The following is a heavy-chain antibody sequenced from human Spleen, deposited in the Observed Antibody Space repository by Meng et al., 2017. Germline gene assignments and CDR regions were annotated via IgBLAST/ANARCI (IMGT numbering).Heavy chain of an antibody. V-gene: IGHV3-7*01. CDR3: ARVADDYGDYGVDTFDF. Sequence: GESLKISCAASGFTFSSYWMTWVRQAPGKGLEWVANIKQDGGEKYYVDSVKGRFTISRDNAKNSLYLQMNSLRVDDTAVYCCARVADDYGDYGVDTFDFWGRGTMVTVSS. CDR1: GFTFSSYW. CDR2: IKQDGGEK. J-gene: IGHJ3*01. D-gene: IGHD4-17*01.